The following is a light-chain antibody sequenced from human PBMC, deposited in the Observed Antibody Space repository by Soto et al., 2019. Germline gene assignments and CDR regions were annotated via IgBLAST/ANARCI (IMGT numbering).Light chain of an antibody. CDR3: QQRSNWPPIT. Sequence: TQSPSSLSASVGDRVTITCRASQSVSSNLAWYQQKRGQAPRLLIYGASSRATGIPARFSGSGSGTDFTLTITSLEPEDFAVYYCQQRSNWPPITFGQGTRLEIK. J-gene: IGKJ5*01. CDR2: GAS. V-gene: IGKV3-11*01. CDR1: QSVSSN.